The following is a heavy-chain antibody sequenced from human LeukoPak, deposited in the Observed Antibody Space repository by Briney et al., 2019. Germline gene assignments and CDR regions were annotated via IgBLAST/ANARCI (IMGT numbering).Heavy chain of an antibody. D-gene: IGHD3-22*01. Sequence: SVKVSCKASGGTFSSYAISWVRQAPGQGLEWMGGIIPIFGTANYAQEFQGRVTITTDESTSTAYMELSSLRSEDTAVYYCAAPNGGDSSGYYHYWGQGTLVTVSS. J-gene: IGHJ4*02. CDR3: AAPNGGDSSGYYHY. CDR2: IIPIFGTA. V-gene: IGHV1-69*05. CDR1: GGTFSSYA.